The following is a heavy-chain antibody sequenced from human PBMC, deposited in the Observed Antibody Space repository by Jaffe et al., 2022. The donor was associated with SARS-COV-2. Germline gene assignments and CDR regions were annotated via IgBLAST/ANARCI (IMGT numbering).Heavy chain of an antibody. Sequence: QMQLVESGGGVVQPGRSLRLSCATSGFSFSTYGIHWVRQAPGKGLEWVAVVWHDGSKAYYADSVKGRITFSRDTFKKTVSLLMNNVRAEDTAVYYCARAMGYCYSAKCYVDGTDDAFDVWGQGTTVIVSS. J-gene: IGHJ3*01. CDR1: GFSFSTYG. CDR2: VWHDGSKA. V-gene: IGHV3-33*01. D-gene: IGHD2-2*01. CDR3: ARAMGYCYSAKCYVDGTDDAFDV.